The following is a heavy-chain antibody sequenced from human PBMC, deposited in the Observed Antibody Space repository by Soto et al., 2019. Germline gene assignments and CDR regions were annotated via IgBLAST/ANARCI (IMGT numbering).Heavy chain of an antibody. CDR1: GFTFSSYW. D-gene: IGHD3-22*01. J-gene: IGHJ6*02. Sequence: EVQLVESGGGLVQPGGSLRLSCAASGFTFSSYWMSWVRQAPGKGLEWVANIKQDGSEKYYVDSVKGRFTISRDNAKNSLYLQMNSVRAEDTAVYYCARDTRYDSSGYRPQDYGMDVWGQGTTVTVSS. CDR3: ARDTRYDSSGYRPQDYGMDV. CDR2: IKQDGSEK. V-gene: IGHV3-7*03.